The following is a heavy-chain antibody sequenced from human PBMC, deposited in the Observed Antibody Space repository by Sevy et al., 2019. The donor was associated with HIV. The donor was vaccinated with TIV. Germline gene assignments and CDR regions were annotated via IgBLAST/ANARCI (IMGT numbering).Heavy chain of an antibody. CDR1: GFTFSSYA. D-gene: IGHD4-17*01. V-gene: IGHV3-23*01. CDR3: AKADYGDYYFWFDP. J-gene: IGHJ5*02. Sequence: GGSLRLSCAASGFTFSSYAMSWVRQAPGKGLEWVSAISGSGGSTYYADSVKGRFSISRDNSKNTLYLQMNSLRAEDTAVYYCAKADYGDYYFWFDPWGQRTLVTVSS. CDR2: ISGSGGST.